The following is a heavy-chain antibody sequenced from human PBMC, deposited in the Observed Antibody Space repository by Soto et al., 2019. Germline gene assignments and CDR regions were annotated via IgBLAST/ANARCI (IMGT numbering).Heavy chain of an antibody. J-gene: IGHJ6*02. CDR3: ARDVSNQQSYGMYV. V-gene: IGHV3-7*01. Sequence: EVQLVESGGGLVQPGGSLRLSCAASGFTFSSYWMSWVRQAPGKGLEWVANIKQDGSEKYYVDSVKGRFTISSDNAKNSMYLQMNSLRAEDTAVYYGARDVSNQQSYGMYVWGQGTTVTVSS. D-gene: IGHD4-4*01. CDR2: IKQDGSEK. CDR1: GFTFSSYW.